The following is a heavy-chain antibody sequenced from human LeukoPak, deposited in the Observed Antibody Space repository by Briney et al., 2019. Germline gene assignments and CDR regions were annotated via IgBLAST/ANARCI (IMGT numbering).Heavy chain of an antibody. CDR2: ISWNSGSI. Sequence: PGGSLRLSCAASGFTFDDYAMHWVRQAPGKGLEWVSGISWNSGSIGYADSVKGRFTISRDNAKNSLYLQMNSLRAEDTALYYCAKAYPAWEYSSGYFDYWGQGTLVTVSS. J-gene: IGHJ4*02. V-gene: IGHV3-9*01. CDR3: AKAYPAWEYSSGYFDY. D-gene: IGHD6-19*01. CDR1: GFTFDDYA.